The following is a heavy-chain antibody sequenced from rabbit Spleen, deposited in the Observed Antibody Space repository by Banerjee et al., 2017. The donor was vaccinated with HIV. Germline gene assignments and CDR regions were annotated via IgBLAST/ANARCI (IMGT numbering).Heavy chain of an antibody. J-gene: IGHJ4*01. CDR3: ARHQTGTSGWNLAL. CDR1: GVSFSSNEY. V-gene: IGHV1S40*01. CDR2: IAGDSSGFT. D-gene: IGHD1-1*01. Sequence: QSLEESGGDLVKPGASLTLTCTASGVSFSSNEYMCWVRQAPGKGLEWISCIAGDSSGFTYSATWAKGRFTCSKASSTTVTLQMTSLTAADTATYFCARHQTGTSGWNLALWGPGTLVTVS.